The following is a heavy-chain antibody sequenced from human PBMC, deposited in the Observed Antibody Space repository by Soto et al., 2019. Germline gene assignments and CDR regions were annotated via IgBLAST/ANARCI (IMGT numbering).Heavy chain of an antibody. CDR2: IYYIGAY. Sequence: LSETLSLTCSVSGASVSSYYWSWVRQPPGKGLEWIGYIYYIGAYNYNPSRKSRITISVDTSNNQFSLKLTSVTAADTAVYYCVRVHVMVAAGSTFDYWGHGTLVTVSS. D-gene: IGHD6-19*01. CDR1: GASVSSYY. CDR3: VRVHVMVAAGSTFDY. V-gene: IGHV4-59*08. J-gene: IGHJ4*01.